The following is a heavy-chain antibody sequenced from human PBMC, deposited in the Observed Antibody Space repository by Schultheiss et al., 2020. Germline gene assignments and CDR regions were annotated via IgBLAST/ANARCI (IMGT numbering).Heavy chain of an antibody. D-gene: IGHD1-26*01. CDR3: ARLGTYYYYMDV. J-gene: IGHJ6*03. CDR2: IYPGDSNT. Sequence: GESLKISCKGSGYSFTTYWIAWVRQMPGKGLEWMGVIYPGDSNTIYSPSFQGQVTILADKSISTAYLQWSSLKASDTAMYYCARLGTYYYYMDVWGKGTTVTVSS. CDR1: GYSFTTYW. V-gene: IGHV5-51*01.